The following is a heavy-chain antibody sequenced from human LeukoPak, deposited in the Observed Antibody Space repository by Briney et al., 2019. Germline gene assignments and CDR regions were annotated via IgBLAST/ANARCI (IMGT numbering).Heavy chain of an antibody. CDR2: ISSSGSTI. CDR1: GFTFSSYE. V-gene: IGHV3-48*03. Sequence: GGSLRLSCAASGFTFSSYEMNWVRQAPGKGLAWVSYISSSGSTIYYADSVKGRFTISRDNAKNSLYLQMNSLRAEDTAFYYRPRAAYDILTGYYTFDYWGQGTLVTVSS. J-gene: IGHJ4*02. CDR3: PRAAYDILTGYYTFDY. D-gene: IGHD3-9*01.